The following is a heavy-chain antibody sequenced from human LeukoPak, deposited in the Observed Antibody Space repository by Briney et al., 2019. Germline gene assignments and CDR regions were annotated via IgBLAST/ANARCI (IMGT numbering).Heavy chain of an antibody. Sequence: SETLSLTCAVYGGSFSGYYWSWIRQPPGKGLEWIGEINHSGSTNYNPSLKSRVTISVDTSKNQFSLKLSSVTAADTAVYYCAKGDYDILTGYFLTPFDYWGQGTLVTVSS. V-gene: IGHV4-34*01. CDR3: AKGDYDILTGYFLTPFDY. CDR2: INHSGST. D-gene: IGHD3-9*01. J-gene: IGHJ4*02. CDR1: GGSFSGYY.